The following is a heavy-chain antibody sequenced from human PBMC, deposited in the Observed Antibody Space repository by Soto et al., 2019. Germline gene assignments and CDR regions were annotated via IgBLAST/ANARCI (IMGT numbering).Heavy chain of an antibody. V-gene: IGHV1-2*04. J-gene: IGHJ3*02. CDR1: GDTFTGYY. CDR3: ARTAGITGSRRAFDI. Sequence: ASVKVSCKASGDTFTGYYMHWVRQAPGQGLEWMGWINPNSGGTNYAQKFQGWVTMTRDTSISTAYMELSRLRSDDTAVYYCARTAGITGSRRAFDIWGQGTLVTVSS. D-gene: IGHD1-20*01. CDR2: INPNSGGT.